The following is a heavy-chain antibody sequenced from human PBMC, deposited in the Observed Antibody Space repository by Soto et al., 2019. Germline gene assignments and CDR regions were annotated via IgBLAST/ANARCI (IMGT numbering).Heavy chain of an antibody. CDR2: ISNSGSST. J-gene: IGHJ6*02. CDR1: GFTFSTYA. Sequence: VQLLESGGGLVQPGGSLRLSCAASGFTFSTYAMTWVRQAPGKGLEWVSIISNSGSSTYYADSVKGRFTISRDNSKNTLYLQMNSLRAEDTAVYYCAKFISGSTIYYYGMDVWGQGTTVTVSS. V-gene: IGHV3-23*01. CDR3: AKFISGSTIYYYGMDV. D-gene: IGHD1-26*01.